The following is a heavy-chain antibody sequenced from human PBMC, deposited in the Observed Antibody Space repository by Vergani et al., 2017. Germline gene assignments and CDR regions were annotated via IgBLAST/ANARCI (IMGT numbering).Heavy chain of an antibody. CDR1: GFTFSSYW. J-gene: IGHJ4*02. Sequence: EVQLLESGGGLVQPGGSLRLSCAASGFTFSSYWMSWVRQAPGKGLEWVANIKQDGSEKYYVDSVKGRFTISRDNAKNSLYLQMNSLRAEDTAVYYCARDTLGYCSSTSCYDFDYWGQGTLVTVSS. D-gene: IGHD2-2*01. CDR3: ARDTLGYCSSTSCYDFDY. CDR2: IKQDGSEK. V-gene: IGHV3-7*01.